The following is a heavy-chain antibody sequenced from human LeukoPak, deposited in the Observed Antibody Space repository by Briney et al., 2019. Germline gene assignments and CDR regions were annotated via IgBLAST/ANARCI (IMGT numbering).Heavy chain of an antibody. CDR2: INHSGST. CDR1: GGSFSGYY. CDR3: ARGRYYDSSGYSRYYYYCGMDV. Sequence: PSETLSLTCAVYGGSFSGYYWSWIRQPPGKGLEWIGEINHSGSTNYNPSLKSRVTISVDTSKNQFSLKLSSVTAADTAVYYCARGRYYDSSGYSRYYYYCGMDVWGQGTTVTVSS. V-gene: IGHV4-34*01. J-gene: IGHJ6*02. D-gene: IGHD3-22*01.